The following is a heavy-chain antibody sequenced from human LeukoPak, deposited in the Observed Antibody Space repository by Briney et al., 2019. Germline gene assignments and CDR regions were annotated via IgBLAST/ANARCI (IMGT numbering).Heavy chain of an antibody. CDR1: GGSFSGYY. CDR2: INHSGST. CDR3: ARDWGRYDYDSSGYDFGFDY. Sequence: SETLSLTCTVYGGSFSGYYWSWIRQPPGKGLEWIGEINHSGSTNYNPSLKSRVTISVDTSKNQFSLKLSSVTAADTAVYYCARDWGRYDYDSSGYDFGFDYWGQGTLVTVSS. J-gene: IGHJ4*02. V-gene: IGHV4-34*01. D-gene: IGHD3-22*01.